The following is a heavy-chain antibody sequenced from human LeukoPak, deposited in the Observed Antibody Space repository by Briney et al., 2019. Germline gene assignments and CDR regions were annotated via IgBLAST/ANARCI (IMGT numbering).Heavy chain of an antibody. CDR3: ASNYYGSGSLDY. CDR2: IYYSGST. Sequence: SETLSLTCTVSGGSISSSSYYWGWIRQPPGKGLEWIGSIYYSGSTYYNPSLKSRVTISVDTSKNQFSLKLSSVTAADTAVYYCASNYYGSGSLDYWGQGNLVTVSS. J-gene: IGHJ4*02. V-gene: IGHV4-39*01. CDR1: GGSISSSSYY. D-gene: IGHD3-10*01.